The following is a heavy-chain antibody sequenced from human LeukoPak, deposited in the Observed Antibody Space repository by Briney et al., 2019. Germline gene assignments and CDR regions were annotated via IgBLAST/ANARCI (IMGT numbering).Heavy chain of an antibody. Sequence: PARSLTLSCAASGFTFSSHGMRWVRQAPGKGLEWVAGIWYDGSNYYYADSVKGRFTISRDNSKNTVYLQMNSLRAEDTAVYYCGRKCSSSWYIDYWGQGTLVTVSS. D-gene: IGHD6-13*01. CDR1: GFTFSSHG. CDR2: IWYDGSNY. V-gene: IGHV3-33*01. CDR3: GRKCSSSWYIDY. J-gene: IGHJ4*02.